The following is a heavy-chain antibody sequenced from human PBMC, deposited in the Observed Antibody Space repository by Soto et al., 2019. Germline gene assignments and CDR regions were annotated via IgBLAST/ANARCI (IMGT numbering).Heavy chain of an antibody. V-gene: IGHV4-4*02. CDR3: ASTSVARDFDY. J-gene: IGHJ4*02. CDR2: IYHSGST. CDR1: GGSISSSNW. Sequence: QVQLQESGPGLVKPSGTLSLTCAVSGGSISSSNWWSWVRQPPGKGLEWIGEIYHSGSTNYNPSLKRRVAISVDKSKNQFSLTLSSVTAADTAVYYCASTSVARDFDYWGQGTLVTVSS. D-gene: IGHD2-2*01.